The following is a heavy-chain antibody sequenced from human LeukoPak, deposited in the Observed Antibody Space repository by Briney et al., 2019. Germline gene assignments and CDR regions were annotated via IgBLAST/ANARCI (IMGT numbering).Heavy chain of an antibody. V-gene: IGHV3-30-3*01. CDR3: ARGAPERISSSTNYYFDY. CDR2: ISYDGNNK. J-gene: IGHJ4*02. Sequence: GRSLRLSCAASGFTFSSYAMYWVRQAPGKGLEWVAVISYDGNNKYYADSVKGRFTISRDDSKNTLSLQMNSLRAEDTAVYHCARGAPERISSSTNYYFDYWGQGTLVTVSS. D-gene: IGHD6-6*01. CDR1: GFTFSSYA.